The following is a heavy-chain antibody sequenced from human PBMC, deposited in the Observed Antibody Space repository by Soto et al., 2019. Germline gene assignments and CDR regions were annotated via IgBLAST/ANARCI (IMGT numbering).Heavy chain of an antibody. CDR3: AAGGERRYYYYGMDV. CDR2: IVVGSGNT. D-gene: IGHD1-1*01. CDR1: GFTFTSSA. J-gene: IGHJ6*02. V-gene: IGHV1-58*02. Sequence: QLQLVQSGPEVKKPGTSVKVSCKASGFTFTSSAMQWVRQARGPRLEWIGWIVVGSGNTNYAQKFQERVNITRDMSTSTAYKELSSLRSEDTAVYYCAAGGERRYYYYGMDVWGQGTTVTVSS.